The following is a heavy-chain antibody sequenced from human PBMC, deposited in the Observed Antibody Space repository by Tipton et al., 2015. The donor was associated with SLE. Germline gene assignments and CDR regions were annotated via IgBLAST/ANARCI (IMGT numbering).Heavy chain of an antibody. CDR3: ARDLLGIEAFDI. CDR2: INHSGST. J-gene: IGHJ3*02. Sequence: TLSLTCAVYGGSFSGDHWSWIRQPPGKGLEWIGEINHSGSTNYNPSLKSRVTISVDTSKNQFSLKLSSVTAADTAVYYCARDLLGIEAFDIWGQGTMVTVSS. D-gene: IGHD7-27*01. V-gene: IGHV4-34*01. CDR1: GGSFSGDH.